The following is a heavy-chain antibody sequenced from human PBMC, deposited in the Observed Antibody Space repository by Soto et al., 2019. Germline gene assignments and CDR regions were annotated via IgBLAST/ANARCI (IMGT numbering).Heavy chain of an antibody. CDR3: ARDQVEYYYGSGSPNDAFDI. Sequence: ASVKVSCKASGYTFTSYYMHWVRQAPGQGLEWMGIINPSGGSTSYAQKFQGRVTMTRDTSTSTVYMELSSLRSEDTAVYYCARDQVEYYYGSGSPNDAFDIWGQGTMVTVSS. J-gene: IGHJ3*02. V-gene: IGHV1-46*03. CDR2: INPSGGST. D-gene: IGHD3-10*01. CDR1: GYTFTSYY.